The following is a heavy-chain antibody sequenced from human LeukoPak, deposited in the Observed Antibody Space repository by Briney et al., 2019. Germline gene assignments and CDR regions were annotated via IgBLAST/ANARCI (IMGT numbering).Heavy chain of an antibody. J-gene: IGHJ4*02. D-gene: IGHD6-6*01. CDR3: ARVYHSTSGRAIDY. V-gene: IGHV3-23*01. CDR2: ISGSGGST. CDR1: GFTFSSYA. Sequence: GGSLRLSCAASGFTFSSYAMSWVRQAPGNGLEWVSGISGSGGSTYYADSVKGRFTISRDNAKNALYLQMNSLRVEDTAVYYCARVYHSTSGRAIDYWGQGTLVTVSS.